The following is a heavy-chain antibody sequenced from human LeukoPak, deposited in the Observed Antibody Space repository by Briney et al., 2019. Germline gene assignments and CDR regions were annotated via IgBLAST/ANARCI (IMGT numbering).Heavy chain of an antibody. CDR2: IYHSGST. J-gene: IGHJ4*02. CDR3: ARDPPAGTSPY. V-gene: IGHV4-38-2*02. Sequence: PSETLSLTCTVSGYSISSGYYWDWIRQPPGKGLAWIVAIYHSGSTYYNPSLRSRATISVDTSKNHFSLKLTSLTTADTAVYCARDPPAGTSPYWDQGTLVTVSS. CDR1: GYSISSGYY. D-gene: IGHD1-7*01.